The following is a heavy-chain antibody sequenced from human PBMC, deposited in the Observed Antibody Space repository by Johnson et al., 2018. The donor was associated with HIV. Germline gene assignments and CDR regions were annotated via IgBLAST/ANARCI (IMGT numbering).Heavy chain of an antibody. CDR2: ISWNSGSI. CDR1: GFTFDDYA. J-gene: IGHJ3*02. Sequence: VQLVESGGGLVQPGRSLRLSCAASGFTFDDYAMHWVRQAPGKGLEWVSGISWNSGSIGYADSVKGRFTISRDNAKNSLYLQMSSLRAEDTALYYCARDPPGATGIPVAEDAFDIWGQGTMVTVSS. D-gene: IGHD6-19*01. CDR3: ARDPPGATGIPVAEDAFDI. V-gene: IGHV3-9*01.